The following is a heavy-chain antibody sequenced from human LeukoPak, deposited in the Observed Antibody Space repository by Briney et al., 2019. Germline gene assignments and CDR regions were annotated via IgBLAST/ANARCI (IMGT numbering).Heavy chain of an antibody. CDR1: GYIFTDYF. CDR2: INSNTGGT. J-gene: IGHJ4*02. D-gene: IGHD2-2*01. Sequence: ASVKVSCKASGYIFTDYFVHWLRQAPGQGLEWMGWINSNTGGTNYVQKFQGRVTMTRDTSITTLYMELRSLRSDDTAVYYCARDLGITCISTSCPPDYWGQGTLVTVSS. CDR3: ARDLGITCISTSCPPDY. V-gene: IGHV1-2*02.